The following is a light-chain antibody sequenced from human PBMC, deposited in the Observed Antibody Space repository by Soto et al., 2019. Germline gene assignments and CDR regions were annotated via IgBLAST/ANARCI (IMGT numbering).Light chain of an antibody. J-gene: IGKJ3*01. CDR2: LGS. CDR3: MQVLQSPLT. V-gene: IGKV2-28*01. CDR1: QSLLHSNGYND. Sequence: DLVMTQSPLSLPVTPGEPASISCTSSQSLLHSNGYNDLDWYLQKPGQSPQLLIYLGSNRASGVPDRFGGSGSGTDFTLKISRVEAEDVGVYYCMQVLQSPLTFGPGTKVDIK.